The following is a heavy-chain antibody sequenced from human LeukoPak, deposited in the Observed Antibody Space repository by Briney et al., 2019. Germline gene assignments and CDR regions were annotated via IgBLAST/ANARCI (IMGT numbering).Heavy chain of an antibody. J-gene: IGHJ4*02. V-gene: IGHV3-21*01. CDR2: ISSSSSYI. CDR3: AKTGTGYSFDY. D-gene: IGHD3-9*01. Sequence: GGSLRLSCAASGFTVSSNYMSWVRQAPGKGLEWVSSISSSSSYIYYADSVKGRFTISRDNAKNSLYLQMNSLRAEDTAVYYCAKTGTGYSFDYWGQGTLVTVSS. CDR1: GFTVSSNY.